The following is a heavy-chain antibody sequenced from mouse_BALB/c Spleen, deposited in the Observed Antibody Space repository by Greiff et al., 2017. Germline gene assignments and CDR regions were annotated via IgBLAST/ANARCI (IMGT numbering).Heavy chain of an antibody. V-gene: IGHV5-9*03. Sequence: EVMLVESGGGLVKPGGSLKLSCAASGFTFSSYTMSWVRQTPEKRLEWVATISSGGGNTYYPDSVKGRFTISRDNAKNNLYLQMSSLRSEDTALYYCARYGSYDWFAYWGQGTLVTVSA. J-gene: IGHJ3*01. CDR2: ISSGGGNT. CDR3: ARYGSYDWFAY. CDR1: GFTFSSYT. D-gene: IGHD1-1*02.